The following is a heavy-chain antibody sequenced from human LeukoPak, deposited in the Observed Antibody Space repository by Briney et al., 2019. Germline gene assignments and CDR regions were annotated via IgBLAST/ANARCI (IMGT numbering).Heavy chain of an antibody. V-gene: IGHV3-30-3*01. CDR2: ISYDGSNK. D-gene: IGHD3-10*01. CDR1: GFTFSSYA. J-gene: IGHJ4*02. Sequence: GGSLRLSCAASGFTFSSYAMHWVRQAPGKGLEWVAVISYDGSNKYYADSVKGRFTISRDNSKNTLYLQMNSLRAEDTAVYYCARERFGELLSDFDYWGQGILVTVSS. CDR3: ARERFGELLSDFDY.